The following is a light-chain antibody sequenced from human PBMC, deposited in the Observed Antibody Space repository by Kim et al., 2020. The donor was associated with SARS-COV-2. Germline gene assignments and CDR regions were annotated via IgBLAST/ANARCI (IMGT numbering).Light chain of an antibody. Sequence: EYVGEVITMCCPASQSVGRCLAWYQQRPGAAPKLLIFDASTLETGVPSRFSGSVSGTEFTLTISSLQPDDFASFHCQQYSTYPLTFGGGTKLEL. CDR1: QSVGRC. CDR2: DAS. V-gene: IGKV1-5*01. J-gene: IGKJ4*01. CDR3: QQYSTYPLT.